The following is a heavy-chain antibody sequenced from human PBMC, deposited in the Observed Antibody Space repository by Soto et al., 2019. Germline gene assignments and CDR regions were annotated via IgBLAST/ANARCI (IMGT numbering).Heavy chain of an antibody. CDR2: IMPIFGTA. V-gene: IGHV1-69*01. D-gene: IGHD3-22*01. J-gene: IGHJ6*02. CDR1: GGTFSSYA. Sequence: QVQLVQSGAEVKKPGSSVKVSCKASGGTFSSYAISWVRQAPGQGLEWMGGIMPIFGTANYAQKFQGRVTVYADEFTSTAHVELSSLRSEDKAVYYCDGRVSYDSSAYGMDLLGPVPTVRVSS. CDR3: DGRVSYDSSAYGMDL.